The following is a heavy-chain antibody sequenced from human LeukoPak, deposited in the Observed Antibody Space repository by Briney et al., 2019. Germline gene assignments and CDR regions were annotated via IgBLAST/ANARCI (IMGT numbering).Heavy chain of an antibody. CDR3: AKERGYTSGLGSLDY. D-gene: IGHD6-19*01. Sequence: GGSLRLSCAASGITFSTYAMTWVRQAPGKGLEWVSSINYSGSGTFYADSVKGRFTISRDNSKNTLYLQMNSLRAEDTAVYYCAKERGYTSGLGSLDYWGQGTLVTVSS. V-gene: IGHV3-23*01. CDR1: GITFSTYA. CDR2: INYSGSGT. J-gene: IGHJ4*02.